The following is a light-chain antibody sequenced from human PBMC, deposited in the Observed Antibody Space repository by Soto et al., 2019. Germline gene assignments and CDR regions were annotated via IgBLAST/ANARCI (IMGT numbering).Light chain of an antibody. J-gene: IGKJ2*01. V-gene: IGKV4-1*01. CDR2: WAS. CDR1: QSVLYSSNNKNY. Sequence: DIVMTQSPDSLAVSLGERATINCKSSQSVLYSSNNKNYLAWYQQRPGRPPKLLIYWASTREYGVPDRFSGSGSGTDFTLTITGLQAEDVAVYYCQQYESTPPTFGQGTKLEIK. CDR3: QQYESTPPT.